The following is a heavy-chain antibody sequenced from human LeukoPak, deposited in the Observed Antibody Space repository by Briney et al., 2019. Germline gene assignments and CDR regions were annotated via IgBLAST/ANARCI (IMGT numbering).Heavy chain of an antibody. CDR2: MNPNSGNT. V-gene: IGHV1-8*01. D-gene: IGHD2-15*01. J-gene: IGHJ4*02. CDR3: ARPKYCSGGSCYGVFDY. CDR1: GYTFTSYD. Sequence: ASVKVSCKASGYTFTSYDINWVRQATGQGLEWMGWMNPNSGNTGYAQKFQGRVTMTRNTSISTAYMELSSLRSEDTAVYYCARPKYCSGGSCYGVFDYWGQGTLVTVSS.